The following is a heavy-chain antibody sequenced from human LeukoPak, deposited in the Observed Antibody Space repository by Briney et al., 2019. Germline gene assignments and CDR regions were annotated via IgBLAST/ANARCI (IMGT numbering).Heavy chain of an antibody. CDR1: GGSISSSDYY. CDR2: IYYTGSS. CDR3: ARDRKLYCSSGFCNWLDP. Sequence: SETLSLTCTVSGGSISSSDYYWGWIRQPPGKGLEWIGNIYYTGSSSYNSSLKSRVSISLDTSNNQFSLKLTSVTAADTAVYYCARDRKLYCSSGFCNWLDPWGQGTLVTVSS. D-gene: IGHD2-15*01. V-gene: IGHV4-39*07. J-gene: IGHJ5*02.